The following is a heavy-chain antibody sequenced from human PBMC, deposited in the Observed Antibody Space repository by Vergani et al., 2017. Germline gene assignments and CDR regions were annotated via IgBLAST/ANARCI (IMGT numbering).Heavy chain of an antibody. CDR3: ATDSSSWDYYFDY. CDR2: IYSGGST. V-gene: IGHV3-66*02. D-gene: IGHD6-13*01. J-gene: IGHJ4*02. Sequence: VQLVESGGGVVQPGGSLRLSCAASGFTVSSNYMSWVRQAPGKGLEWVSVIYSGGSTYYADSVKGRFTISRDNSKNTLYLQMNSLRAEDTAVYYCATDSSSWDYYFDYWGQGTLVTVSS. CDR1: GFTVSSNY.